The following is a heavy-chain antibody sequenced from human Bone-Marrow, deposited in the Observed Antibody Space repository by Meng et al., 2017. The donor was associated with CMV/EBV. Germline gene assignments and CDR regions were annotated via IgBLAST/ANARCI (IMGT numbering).Heavy chain of an antibody. CDR2: INHSGRT. D-gene: IGHD2-2*01. CDR1: GGSFSGYY. V-gene: IGHV4-34*01. Sequence: SETLSLTCAVYGGSFSGYYWSWIRQPPGKGLEWIGEINHSGRTNYNQSLKSRVTISVDTSKNQFSLKLSSVTAADTAVYYCARLIVVVPTANSRYYLFGMDVWGQGTTVTVSS. J-gene: IGHJ6*02. CDR3: ARLIVVVPTANSRYYLFGMDV.